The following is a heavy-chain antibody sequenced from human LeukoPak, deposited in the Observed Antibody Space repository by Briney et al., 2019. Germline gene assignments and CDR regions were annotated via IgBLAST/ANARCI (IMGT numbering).Heavy chain of an antibody. CDR1: GFTFSSST. Sequence: TGGSLRLSCAASGFTFSSSTMNWVRQAPGKGLEWVSTISSISHYIYYADSVKGRFTISRDNAKNSLYLQMNSLRAEDTAVYYCARMPVNTIFGVADAFDIWGQGTMVTVSS. V-gene: IGHV3-21*01. J-gene: IGHJ3*02. CDR3: ARMPVNTIFGVADAFDI. CDR2: ISSISHYI. D-gene: IGHD3-3*01.